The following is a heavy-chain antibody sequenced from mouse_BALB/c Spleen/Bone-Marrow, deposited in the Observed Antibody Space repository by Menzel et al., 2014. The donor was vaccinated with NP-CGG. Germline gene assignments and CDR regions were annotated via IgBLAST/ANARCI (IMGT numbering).Heavy chain of an antibody. Sequence: SGPELVKPGASMNISCKASGYSFTGYTMNWVKRSHGKNLEWIGLINPDNGDTSCDQKFKGKATLTIDKSSSTAYMELLSLTSEDSAVYYCARYYRYDFVYWGQGTTLTVSS. V-gene: IGHV1-26*01. CDR2: INPDNGDT. D-gene: IGHD2-14*01. CDR1: GYSFTGYT. J-gene: IGHJ2*01. CDR3: ARYYRYDFVY.